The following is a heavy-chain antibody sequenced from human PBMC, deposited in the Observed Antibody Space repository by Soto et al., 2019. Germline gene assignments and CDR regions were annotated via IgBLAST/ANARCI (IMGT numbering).Heavy chain of an antibody. CDR2: IYYSGST. J-gene: IGHJ2*01. V-gene: IGHV4-39*01. CDR3: ARRGTGIPYWYFDL. D-gene: IGHD7-27*01. Sequence: SETLSLTCTVSGGSISSSSYYWGWIRQPPGKGLEWIGSIYYSGSTYYNPSLKSRVTISVDTSKNQFSLKLSSVTAADTAVYYCARRGTGIPYWYFDLWGRGTLVTVSS. CDR1: GGSISSSSYY.